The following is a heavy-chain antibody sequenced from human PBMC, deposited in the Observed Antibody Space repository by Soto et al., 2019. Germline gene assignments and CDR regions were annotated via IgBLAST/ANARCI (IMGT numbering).Heavy chain of an antibody. CDR1: GGSFRNYG. Sequence: QVQLVQSGADVKKPGSSVRVSCKVSGGSFRNYGITWVRQSPGQGLEWMGGIMPVFGTAVYAQKFQGRVTISADELTTTASLELRSLSSDDTAVYFCARARDYDLLTAREYALDVWGQGTTVTV. J-gene: IGHJ6*02. CDR2: IMPVFGTA. CDR3: ARARDYDLLTAREYALDV. V-gene: IGHV1-69*01. D-gene: IGHD3-9*01.